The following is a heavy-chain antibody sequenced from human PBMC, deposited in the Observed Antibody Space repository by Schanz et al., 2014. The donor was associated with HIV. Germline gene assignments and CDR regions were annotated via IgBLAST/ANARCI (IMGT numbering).Heavy chain of an antibody. V-gene: IGHV3-33*01. CDR3: ARDWRPNYDFWSGSIGVIGMDV. CDR1: GFTFSNYA. CDR2: IWYDGSNK. Sequence: QVHLVESGGGVVQPGTSLRLSCAASGFTFSNYAIHWVRQAPGKGLEWVAVIWYDGSNKYYADSVKGRFTISRDNSKNTLYLQMNSLRAEDTAVYYCARDWRPNYDFWSGSIGVIGMDVWGQGTTVTVSS. D-gene: IGHD3-3*01. J-gene: IGHJ6*02.